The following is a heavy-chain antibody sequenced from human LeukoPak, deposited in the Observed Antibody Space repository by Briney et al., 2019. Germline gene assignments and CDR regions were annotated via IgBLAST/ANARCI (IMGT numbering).Heavy chain of an antibody. D-gene: IGHD3-3*01. CDR2: ISSSSNYI. Sequence: GGSLRLSCAASGFIFSSYSMNWVRQAPGKGLEWVSSISSSSNYIYYADSVKGRFTISRDNAKNSLYLQMNSLRAEDTAVYYCARAGYDFWSGYREIDYWGQGTLVTVSS. CDR1: GFIFSSYS. J-gene: IGHJ4*02. CDR3: ARAGYDFWSGYREIDY. V-gene: IGHV3-21*01.